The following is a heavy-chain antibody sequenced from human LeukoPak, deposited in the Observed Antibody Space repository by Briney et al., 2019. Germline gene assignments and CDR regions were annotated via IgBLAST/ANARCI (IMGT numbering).Heavy chain of an antibody. V-gene: IGHV4-39*07. CDR3: ARGYYYDSSGSRSSQFDY. CDR2: IYYSGST. J-gene: IGHJ4*02. D-gene: IGHD3-22*01. CDR1: GGSISSSSYY. Sequence: SETLSLTCTVSGGSISSSSYYWGWIRQPPGKGLEWIGSIYYSGSTYYNPSLKSRVTISVDTSKNQFSLKLSSVTAADTAVYYCARGYYYDSSGSRSSQFDYWGQGTLVTVSS.